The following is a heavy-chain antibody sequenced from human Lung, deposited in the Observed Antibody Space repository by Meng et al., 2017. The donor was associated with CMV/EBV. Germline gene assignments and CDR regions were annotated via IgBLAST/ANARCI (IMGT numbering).Heavy chain of an antibody. Sequence: SVKVSXKASGGTFSSYAISWVRQAPGQGLEWMGGIIPIFGTANYAQKFQGRVTITTDESTSTAYMELSSLRSEDTAVYYCARAEGSSSAPGGNWFDPWGQGTLVTVSS. CDR3: ARAEGSSSAPGGNWFDP. D-gene: IGHD6-6*01. J-gene: IGHJ5*02. CDR2: IIPIFGTA. CDR1: GGTFSSYA. V-gene: IGHV1-69*05.